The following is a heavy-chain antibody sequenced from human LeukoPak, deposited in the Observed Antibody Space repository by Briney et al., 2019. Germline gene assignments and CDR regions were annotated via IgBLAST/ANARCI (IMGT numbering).Heavy chain of an antibody. J-gene: IGHJ6*02. CDR3: AKHIRATNTYYFYGLDV. CDR1: GFTFTSSA. D-gene: IGHD1-26*01. V-gene: IGHV3-23*01. CDR2: VGSTGGTT. Sequence: PGGSLRLSCVASGFTFTSSAMTWVRQAPGKGLEWVSVVGSTGGTTYYADSVKGRFTISRDNAKNSLYLQLSSLRPEDTALYYCAKHIRATNTYYFYGLDVWGQGTTVTVSS.